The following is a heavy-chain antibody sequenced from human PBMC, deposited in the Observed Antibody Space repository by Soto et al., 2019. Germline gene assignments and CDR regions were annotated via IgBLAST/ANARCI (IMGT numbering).Heavy chain of an antibody. V-gene: IGHV2-5*02. CDR1: GFSLSTSGVS. Sequence: QITLKESGPTLVKPTQTLTLTCTFSGFSLSTSGVSVGWIRQPPGKALEWLALIYWDDDKRYSPSPKSRLTITKDTSKNQVVLRMTNMDPVDTATYYCAHSRCGGDCLQSYPSHYYYGMDVWGQGTTVTVSS. CDR2: IYWDDDK. CDR3: AHSRCGGDCLQSYPSHYYYGMDV. D-gene: IGHD2-21*02. J-gene: IGHJ6*02.